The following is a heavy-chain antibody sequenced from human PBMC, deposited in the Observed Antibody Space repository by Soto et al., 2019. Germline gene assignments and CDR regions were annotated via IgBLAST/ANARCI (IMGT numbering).Heavy chain of an antibody. CDR1: GFTFSSYD. J-gene: IGHJ3*02. CDR2: IGTAGDT. Sequence: GGSLRLSCAASGFTFSSYDMHWVRQSTGKGLEWVSAIGTAGDTYYPGSVKGRFTISRENAKNSLYLQMNSLRAGDTAVYYCARSFSSGYYDAFDIWGQGTMVTVSS. V-gene: IGHV3-13*01. CDR3: ARSFSSGYYDAFDI. D-gene: IGHD3-22*01.